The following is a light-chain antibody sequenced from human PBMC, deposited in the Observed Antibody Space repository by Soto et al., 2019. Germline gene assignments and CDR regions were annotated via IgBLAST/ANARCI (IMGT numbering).Light chain of an antibody. CDR2: WAS. CDR1: QTVLYSSNNKNY. V-gene: IGKV4-1*01. CDR3: QQYYSTPYT. Sequence: DIVMTQSPDSLAVSLGERATINCKSSQTVLYSSNNKNYLAWYQQKPGQPPKLLIYWASTRESGVPDRFRGSGSGTDFTLNISSLQAEDVAVYYCQQYYSTPYTFGQGPKLEIK. J-gene: IGKJ2*01.